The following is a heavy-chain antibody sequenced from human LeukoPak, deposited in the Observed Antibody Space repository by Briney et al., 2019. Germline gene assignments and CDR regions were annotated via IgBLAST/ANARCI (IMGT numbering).Heavy chain of an antibody. CDR2: INPNSGVT. CDR3: ARQYDTVFAY. D-gene: IGHD3-22*01. J-gene: IGHJ4*02. Sequence: ASVRVSCKASGYTFSDYYMHWVRQAPGQGLEWMGWINPNSGVTNYARKFQGRVTMTRDTSISTAYMELSRVTSDDTAVYYCARQYDTVFAYWGQETLVTVSS. V-gene: IGHV1-2*02. CDR1: GYTFSDYY.